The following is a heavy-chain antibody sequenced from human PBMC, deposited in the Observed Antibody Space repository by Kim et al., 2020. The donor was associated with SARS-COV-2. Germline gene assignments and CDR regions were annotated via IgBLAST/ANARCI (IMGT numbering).Heavy chain of an antibody. CDR2: IKPDGSIK. CDR3: ARDDGFRSIDH. CDR1: GFAFGGYW. D-gene: IGHD6-25*01. J-gene: IGHJ4*02. V-gene: IGHV3-7*01. Sequence: GGSLRLSCAASGFAFGGYWMAWLRQFPGKGLEWVATIKPDGSIKFYVDSVEGRFTVSRDNVKNSVYLQMDGLRPEDTAVYYCARDDGFRSIDHWGQGILVTVSS.